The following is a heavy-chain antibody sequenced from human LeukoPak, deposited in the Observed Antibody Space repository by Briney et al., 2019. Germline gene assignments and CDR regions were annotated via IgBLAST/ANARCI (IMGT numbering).Heavy chain of an antibody. V-gene: IGHV5-51*01. Sequence: GESLKISCKGSGYSFTSYWIGWVRQMPGKGLEWMGIIYPGDSDTRYSPSFQGQVTISADKSISTAYLQWSSLKASDTAVYYCARTSTYYYWDFDHWGQGTLVTVSS. J-gene: IGHJ4*02. CDR3: ARTSTYYYWDFDH. CDR2: IYPGDSDT. D-gene: IGHD1-26*01. CDR1: GYSFTSYW.